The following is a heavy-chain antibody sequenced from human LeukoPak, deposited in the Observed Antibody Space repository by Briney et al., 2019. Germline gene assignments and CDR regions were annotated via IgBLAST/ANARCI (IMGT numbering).Heavy chain of an antibody. CDR3: ARDLRSYYYGSGSSGTIDY. CDR2: IYYSGST. V-gene: IGHV4-39*07. CDR1: GGSISSSGYY. D-gene: IGHD3-10*01. J-gene: IGHJ4*02. Sequence: PSETLSLTCTVSGGSISSSGYYWGWIRQPPGKGLEWIGSIYYSGSTYYNPSLKSRVTISVDTSKNQFSLKLSSVTAADTAVYYCARDLRSYYYGSGSSGTIDYWGQGTLVTVSS.